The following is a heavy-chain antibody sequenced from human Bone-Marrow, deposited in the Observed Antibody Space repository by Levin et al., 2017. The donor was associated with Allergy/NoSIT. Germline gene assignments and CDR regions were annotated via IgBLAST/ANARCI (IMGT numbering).Heavy chain of an antibody. V-gene: IGHV2-5*02. Sequence: ESGPTLVKPTQTLTLTCTFSGFSLSTNGKAVGWIRQSPGRAPEWLGLLYWDDNKRYSPSMKSRLSITSSRNQVFLTMTNMDPVDTATYYCAHRRDGSGLTFPASYFDFWGQGLLVVVSS. CDR1: GFSLSTNGKA. J-gene: IGHJ4*02. CDR3: AHRRDGSGLTFPASYFDF. D-gene: IGHD3-10*01. CDR2: LYWDDNK.